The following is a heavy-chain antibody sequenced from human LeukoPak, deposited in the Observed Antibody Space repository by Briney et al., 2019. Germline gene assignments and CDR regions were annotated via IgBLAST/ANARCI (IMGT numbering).Heavy chain of an antibody. Sequence: SETLSLTCAVYGGSFSGYYWSWIRQPPGKGLEWIGEINHSGSTNYNPSLKSRVTISVDTSKNQFSLKLSSVTAADTAVYYCARGPRVRLTTVVTLLARQNAFDIWGQGTMVTVSS. CDR2: INHSGST. D-gene: IGHD4-23*01. CDR3: ARGPRVRLTTVVTLLARQNAFDI. V-gene: IGHV4-34*01. CDR1: GGSFSGYY. J-gene: IGHJ3*02.